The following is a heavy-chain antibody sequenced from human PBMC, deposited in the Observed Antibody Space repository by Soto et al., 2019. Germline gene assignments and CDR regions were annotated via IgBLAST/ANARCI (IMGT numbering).Heavy chain of an antibody. V-gene: IGHV3-21*01. CDR3: ARDRLYLAARPFDY. CDR2: ISSSSSYI. Sequence: GGSLRLSCAASGFTFSSYSMNWVRQAPGKGLEWVSSISSSSSYIYYADSVKGRFTISRDNAKNSLYLQMNSLRAEDTAVYYCARDRLYLAARPFDYWGQGTLVTVS. J-gene: IGHJ4*02. D-gene: IGHD6-6*01. CDR1: GFTFSSYS.